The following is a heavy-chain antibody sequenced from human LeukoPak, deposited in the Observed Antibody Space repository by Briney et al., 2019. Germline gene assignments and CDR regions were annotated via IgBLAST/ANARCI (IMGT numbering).Heavy chain of an antibody. D-gene: IGHD6-19*01. CDR2: ISYDGSNK. J-gene: IGHJ6*02. Sequence: GGSLRLSRAASGFTFSSYGMHWVRQAPGKGLEWVAVISYDGSNKYYADSVKGRFTISRDNSKNTLYLQMNSLRAEDTAVYYCAKDRHSSGWYSSGMDVWGQGTTVTVSS. V-gene: IGHV3-30*18. CDR3: AKDRHSSGWYSSGMDV. CDR1: GFTFSSYG.